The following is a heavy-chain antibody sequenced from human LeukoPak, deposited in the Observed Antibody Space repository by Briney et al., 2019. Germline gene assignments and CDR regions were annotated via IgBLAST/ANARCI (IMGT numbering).Heavy chain of an antibody. Sequence: NPSETLSLTCTVSGGSISSGGYYWSWIRQHPGKGLEWIGYIYYSGSTYYNPSLKSRVTISVDTSKNQFSLKLSSVTAADTAVYYCARELEEIRFLEWHNHYYYGMDVWGQGTTVTVSS. D-gene: IGHD3-3*01. J-gene: IGHJ6*02. V-gene: IGHV4-31*03. CDR2: IYYSGST. CDR1: GGSISSGGYY. CDR3: ARELEEIRFLEWHNHYYYGMDV.